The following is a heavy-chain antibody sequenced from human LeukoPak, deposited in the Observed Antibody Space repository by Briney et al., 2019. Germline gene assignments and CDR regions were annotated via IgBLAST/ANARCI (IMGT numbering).Heavy chain of an antibody. CDR3: ARIRSYGDYVGVEFDP. V-gene: IGHV1-2*02. D-gene: IGHD4-17*01. J-gene: IGHJ5*02. CDR2: INPNSGGT. CDR1: VYTLTELS. Sequence: ASVKVSCKVSVYTLTELSMHWVRQAPGQGLEWMGWINPNSGGTNYAQKFQGRVTMTRHTSISTAYMELSRLRSDDTAVYYCARIRSYGDYVGVEFDPWGQGTLVTVSS.